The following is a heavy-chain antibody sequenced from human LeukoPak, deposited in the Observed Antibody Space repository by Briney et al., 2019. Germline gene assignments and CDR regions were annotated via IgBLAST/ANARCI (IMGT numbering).Heavy chain of an antibody. V-gene: IGHV1-2*02. D-gene: IGHD4-17*01. J-gene: IGHJ6*03. CDR1: GYTFTGYY. CDR2: INPNSGGT. Sequence: ASVKVSCKASGYTFTGYYIHWVRQAPGQGLEWMGWINPNSGGTIYAQKFQGRVTMTRDTSISTAYMELSRLRSDDTAVYYCARDPHYGDFRRYYFYMDVWAKGTTVTVSS. CDR3: ARDPHYGDFRRYYFYMDV.